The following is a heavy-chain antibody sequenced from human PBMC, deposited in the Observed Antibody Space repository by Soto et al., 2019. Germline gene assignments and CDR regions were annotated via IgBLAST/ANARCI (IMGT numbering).Heavy chain of an antibody. Sequence: QVQLQESGPGLVKPSETLSLTCTVSGGSISSYYWSWIRQPPGKGLEWIGYIYYSGSTNYNPSRKRRVTISVDTSKNQFSLKLSSVTAADTAVYYCARSDGRYWGQGTLVTVSS. CDR3: ARSDGRY. V-gene: IGHV4-59*01. CDR2: IYYSGST. CDR1: GGSISSYY. J-gene: IGHJ4*02.